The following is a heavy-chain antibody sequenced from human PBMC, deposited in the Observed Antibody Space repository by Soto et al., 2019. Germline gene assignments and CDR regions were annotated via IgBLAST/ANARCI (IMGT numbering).Heavy chain of an antibody. CDR2: ITHSGSI. J-gene: IGHJ4*02. Sequence: QVQLQQWGAGLLKPSETLSLTCAVYGGSFSGHFWTWIRQSPGKGLEWIGEITHSGSISYHPSLESRVSFSVDTSKNQFSLKLTSVTAADTAVYYCARGSAGPRLAYWGQGVLVTVSS. CDR3: ARGSAGPRLAY. CDR1: GGSFSGHF. D-gene: IGHD6-19*01. V-gene: IGHV4-34*02.